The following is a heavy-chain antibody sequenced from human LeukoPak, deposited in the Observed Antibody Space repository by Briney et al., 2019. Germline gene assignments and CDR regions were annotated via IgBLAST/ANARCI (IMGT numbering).Heavy chain of an antibody. J-gene: IGHJ3*01. CDR2: IMPIFSTG. CDR3: ARDSSDCYGSGYDCHL. Sequence: GASVKVSCKPSGDTFSSYALSWVRQAPRQRLEWRGKIMPIFSTGNYAQKFKGRVTSNTDESTSTAYMELSSLGSEDTAVYYCARDSSDCYGSGYDCHLWGQGTMVTVSS. D-gene: IGHD3-10*01. CDR1: GDTFSSYA. V-gene: IGHV1-69*05.